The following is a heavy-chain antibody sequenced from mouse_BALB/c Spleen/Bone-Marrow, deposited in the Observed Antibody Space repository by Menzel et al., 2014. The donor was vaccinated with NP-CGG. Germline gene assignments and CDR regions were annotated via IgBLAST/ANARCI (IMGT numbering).Heavy chain of an antibody. J-gene: IGHJ3*01. CDR2: IDPSDGET. D-gene: IGHD1-2*01. CDR3: ARRGYGYGFAY. V-gene: IGHV1-69*02. Sequence: QVHVKQSGAELVKPGAPVKLSCKASGYTFTSYWMNWVKQRPGRGLEWIGRIDPSDGETHYNQKFKDKATLTVDKSSSTAYIQLSSLTSEDSAVYYCARRGYGYGFAYWGQGTLVTVSA. CDR1: GYTFTSYW.